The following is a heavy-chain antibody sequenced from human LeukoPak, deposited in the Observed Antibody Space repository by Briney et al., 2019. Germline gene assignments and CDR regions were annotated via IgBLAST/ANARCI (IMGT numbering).Heavy chain of an antibody. CDR3: ARGGLSRGDY. CDR2: IKQDGSER. V-gene: IGHV3-7*01. CDR1: GFSFSNYW. J-gene: IGHJ4*02. Sequence: GGSLRLSCAASGFSFSNYWMSWVRQAPGKGLEWVAKIKQDGSERYYVDSVKGRFTISRDNAKNSLYLQMSSLRDEDTAVYYCARGGLSRGDYWGKGTLVTVSS. D-gene: IGHD2/OR15-2a*01.